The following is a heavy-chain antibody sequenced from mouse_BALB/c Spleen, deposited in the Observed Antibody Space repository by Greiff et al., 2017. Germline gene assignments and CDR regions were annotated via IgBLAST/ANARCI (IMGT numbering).Heavy chain of an antibody. Sequence: VMLVESGGGLVQPGGSLRLSCATSGFTFTDYYMSWVRQPPGKALEWLGFIRNKANGYTTEYSASVKGRFTISRDNSQSILYLQMNTLRAEDSATYYCARAKYGNYERFAYWGQGTLVTVSA. CDR3: ARAKYGNYERFAY. J-gene: IGHJ3*01. CDR1: GFTFTDYY. D-gene: IGHD2-10*02. CDR2: IRNKANGYTT. V-gene: IGHV7-3*02.